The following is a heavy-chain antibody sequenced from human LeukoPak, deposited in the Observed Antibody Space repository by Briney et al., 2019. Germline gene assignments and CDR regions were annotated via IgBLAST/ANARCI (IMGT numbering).Heavy chain of an antibody. D-gene: IGHD2-21*02. CDR3: ARDCGSDCSQAFDI. V-gene: IGHV3-7*05. Sequence: GGSLRLSCAASGFIFSNYWMSWVRQAPGKGLEWVADIKQDATQKYYVDSVEGRFTISRDNAKNSLYLQMNSLRVEDTAVYYCARDCGSDCSQAFDIWGQGTMVTVSS. J-gene: IGHJ3*02. CDR1: GFIFSNYW. CDR2: IKQDATQK.